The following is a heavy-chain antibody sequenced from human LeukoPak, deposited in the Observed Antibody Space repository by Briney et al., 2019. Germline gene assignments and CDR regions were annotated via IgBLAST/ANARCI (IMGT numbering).Heavy chain of an antibody. V-gene: IGHV3-30*04. CDR1: GFIFSSYP. Sequence: GGSLRLSCAASGFIFSSYPMHCVRQAPGMGLEGVAVISPDGTNKYYADSVKGRFTVSRDNSKNTLYVQMNSLRAEDTAVYYCAREYASGSYRGYFDYWGQGTLVTVSS. J-gene: IGHJ4*02. D-gene: IGHD3-10*01. CDR2: ISPDGTNK. CDR3: AREYASGSYRGYFDY.